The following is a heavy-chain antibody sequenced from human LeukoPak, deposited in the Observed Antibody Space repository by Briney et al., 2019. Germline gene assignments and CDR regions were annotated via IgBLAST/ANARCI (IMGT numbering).Heavy chain of an antibody. J-gene: IGHJ4*02. CDR3: AREGYGDYARISGFDC. V-gene: IGHV4-61*02. CDR2: IYTSGST. CDR1: GGSISSGSYY. D-gene: IGHD4-17*01. Sequence: SQTLSLTCTVSGGSISSGSYYWSWIRQPAGKGLEWIGRIYTSGSTNYNPSLKSRVTISVDTSKNQFSLKLSSVTAADTAVYYCAREGYGDYARISGFDCWGQGTLVTVSS.